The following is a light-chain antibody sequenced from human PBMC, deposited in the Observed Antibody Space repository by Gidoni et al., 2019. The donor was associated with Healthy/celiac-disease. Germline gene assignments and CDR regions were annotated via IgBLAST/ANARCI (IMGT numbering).Light chain of an antibody. CDR2: NAS. CDR1: QSVSSY. V-gene: IGKV3-11*01. J-gene: IGKJ1*01. Sequence: EIVLTQSPATLSLSPGESATLSCRASQSVSSYLAWYQQKPGQAPRLLIYNASNRATGIPARFSGSGSGTDFTLTISSLEPEDSAVYYCQQCSNWPETFGQGTKVEIK. CDR3: QQCSNWPET.